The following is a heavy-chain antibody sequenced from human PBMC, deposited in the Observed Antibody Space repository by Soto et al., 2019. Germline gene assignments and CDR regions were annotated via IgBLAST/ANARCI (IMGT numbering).Heavy chain of an antibody. V-gene: IGHV3-23*01. CDR1: GFTFSSHA. CDR3: AKADYYDSSGYYGVDAFDI. CDR2: ISGSGGST. D-gene: IGHD3-22*01. J-gene: IGHJ3*02. Sequence: GGSLRLSNTASGFTFSSHAVSWIRQAQGKGLEWVSAISGSGGSTYYADSVKGRFTISRHNSKNTLYLQMSSLRAEDTAVYYCAKADYYDSSGYYGVDAFDIWGQGTMVTVSS.